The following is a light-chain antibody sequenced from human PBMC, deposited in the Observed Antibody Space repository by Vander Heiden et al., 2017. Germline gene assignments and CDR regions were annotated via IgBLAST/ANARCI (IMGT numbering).Light chain of an antibody. CDR1: SSDVGSYNL. CDR3: CSYAGSSTWV. Sequence: QSALTLPASVSGSPGQSMTIPCSGTSSDVGSYNLVSWYQQHPGKAPNLMIYEVSKRPSGVSNRFSGSKSGNTASLTISGLQAEDEADYYCCSYAGSSTWVFGGGTKLTVL. CDR2: EVS. V-gene: IGLV2-23*02. J-gene: IGLJ3*02.